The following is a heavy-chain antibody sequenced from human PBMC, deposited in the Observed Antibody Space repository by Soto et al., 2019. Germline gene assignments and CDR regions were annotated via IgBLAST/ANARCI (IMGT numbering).Heavy chain of an antibody. J-gene: IGHJ4*02. CDR1: GYSFTTSG. D-gene: IGHD4-17*01. CDR3: ARRLYGGYGY. CDR2: ISTYNGNT. V-gene: IGHV1-18*01. Sequence: GASVKVSCKASGYSFTTSGITWVRQAPGQGLEWMGWISTYNGNTNYAQKLQDRVTLTTDTSTSTAYMELRSLRSDDTAVYYCARRLYGGYGYWGQGTLVTVSS.